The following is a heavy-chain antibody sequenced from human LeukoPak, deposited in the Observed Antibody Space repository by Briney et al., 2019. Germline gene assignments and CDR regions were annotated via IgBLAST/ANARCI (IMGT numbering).Heavy chain of an antibody. CDR3: AREYVVVVAAISGWFDP. V-gene: IGHV4-59*12. CDR1: GGSISSYY. CDR2: IYYSGST. D-gene: IGHD2-15*01. Sequence: PSETLSLTCTVSGGSISSYYWSWIRQPPGKGLEWIGYIYYSGSTNYNPSLKSRVTISVDTSKNQFSLKLSSVTAADTAVYYCAREYVVVVAAISGWFDPWGQGTLVTVSS. J-gene: IGHJ5*02.